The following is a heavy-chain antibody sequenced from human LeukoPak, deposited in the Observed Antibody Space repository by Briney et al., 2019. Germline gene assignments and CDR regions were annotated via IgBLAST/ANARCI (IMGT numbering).Heavy chain of an antibody. J-gene: IGHJ4*02. CDR3: ARTAGSSAPFDY. CDR1: GSTFKSYA. CDR2: INTNGANT. D-gene: IGHD3-16*01. V-gene: IGHV3-64*04. Sequence: GGSLRLSCAASGSTFKSYAMHWVRQAPGKGLECVSSINTNGANTYYADSVKGRFTISRDNSRNTVYVQMNSLTPEDTAVYYCARTAGSSAPFDYWGQGTRSPSPQ.